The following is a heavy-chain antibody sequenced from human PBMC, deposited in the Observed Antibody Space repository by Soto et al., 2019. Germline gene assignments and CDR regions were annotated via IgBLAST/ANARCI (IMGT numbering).Heavy chain of an antibody. V-gene: IGHV3-72*01. CDR2: TRNKANSYTT. CDR1: GITLSDKY. D-gene: IGHD2-15*01. Sequence: EVQLVESGGGLVQPGGSLRLSCAGSGITLSDKYMDWVRQAPGKGLEWIGRTRNKANSYTTEYAPSVKGRFTISRDDSKNSLYLQMNSLTTEDTAMYYCARDWSHCSGGNCYSRFDYWGQGTLVTVFS. CDR3: ARDWSHCSGGNCYSRFDY. J-gene: IGHJ4*02.